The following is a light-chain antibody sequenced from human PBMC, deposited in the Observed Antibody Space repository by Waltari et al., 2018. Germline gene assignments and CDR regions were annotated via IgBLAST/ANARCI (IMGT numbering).Light chain of an antibody. J-gene: IGLJ2*01. CDR1: SSDVGGYNY. Sequence: QSALTQPASVSGSPGQSIPISCTGTSSDVGGYNYVAWYQQHPGKAPKLMSYDVSNRPSGVSNRFSGSKSGNTASLTISGLQAEDEADYYCSSYTSSSTRVFGGGTKVTVL. CDR2: DVS. V-gene: IGLV2-14*03. CDR3: SSYTSSSTRV.